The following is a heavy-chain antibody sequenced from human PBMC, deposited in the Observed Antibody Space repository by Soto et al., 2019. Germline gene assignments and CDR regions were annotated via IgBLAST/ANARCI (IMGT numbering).Heavy chain of an antibody. CDR1: GASISSGGYY. Sequence: SETLSLTCTVSGASISSGGYYWTWIRQHPGKGLEWIGYIYDSASTYYNQSLKSRVTISADTSKTQFSLKLTSVTAAETALFYCVRGRSYNYESGDPRGIDAFDFWGQGTMVTVSS. J-gene: IGHJ3*01. CDR2: IYDSAST. CDR3: VRGRSYNYESGDPRGIDAFDF. D-gene: IGHD2-21*02. V-gene: IGHV4-31*03.